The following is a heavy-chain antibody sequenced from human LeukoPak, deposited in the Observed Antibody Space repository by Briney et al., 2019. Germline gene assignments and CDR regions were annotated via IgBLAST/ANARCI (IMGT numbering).Heavy chain of an antibody. CDR3: ARRYYDSRGYAGLNWFDP. CDR2: TFPGDSDT. V-gene: IGHV5-51*01. Sequence: SGESLKISCKGTGYRFTSYWITWVRQMPGKGLEWMGITFPGDSDTRYSPSFQGQVTISADKSINTAYLQWSSLKASDTAIYYCARRYYDSRGYAGLNWFDPWGQGTQVTVSS. J-gene: IGHJ5*02. D-gene: IGHD3-9*01. CDR1: GYRFTSYW.